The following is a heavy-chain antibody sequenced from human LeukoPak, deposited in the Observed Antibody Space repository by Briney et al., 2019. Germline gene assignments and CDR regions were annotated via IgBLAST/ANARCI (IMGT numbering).Heavy chain of an antibody. Sequence: GGSLRLSCAASGFTLSSYWVSWVRQAPGKGLEWVANIEEDGSEKYYVDSVKGRFTISRDNAKNSLYLHMNSLTAEDTAMYYCARDWVAGVPFDAFDIWGQGTMVSVSS. CDR3: ARDWVAGVPFDAFDI. J-gene: IGHJ3*02. CDR2: IEEDGSEK. CDR1: GFTLSSYW. V-gene: IGHV3-7*03. D-gene: IGHD3-10*01.